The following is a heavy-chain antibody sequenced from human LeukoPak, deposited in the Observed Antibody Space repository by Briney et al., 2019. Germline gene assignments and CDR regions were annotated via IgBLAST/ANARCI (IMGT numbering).Heavy chain of an antibody. Sequence: GSLRLSCAASGFTFSSYAMSWVRQPPGKGLEWIGEIYHSGSTNYNPSLKSRVTISVDKSKNQFSLKLSSVTAADTAVYYCAREGCDSSGYYYFDYWGQGTLVTVSS. V-gene: IGHV4-4*02. D-gene: IGHD3-22*01. J-gene: IGHJ4*02. CDR1: GFTFSSYAM. CDR3: AREGCDSSGYYYFDY. CDR2: IYHSGST.